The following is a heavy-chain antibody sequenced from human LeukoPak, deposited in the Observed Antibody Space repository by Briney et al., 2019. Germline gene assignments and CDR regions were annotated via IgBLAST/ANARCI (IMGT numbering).Heavy chain of an antibody. D-gene: IGHD3-3*01. V-gene: IGHV3-21*01. J-gene: IGHJ4*02. Sequence: GGSLRLSCAASGFTFNDYTMTWLRQAPGKGLEWVSSITGDCNYIFYADSVKGRFTISRDNAQNSLFLELNSLRGEDTAVYYCARERNFYYFDYWGQGALVTVSS. CDR3: ARERNFYYFDY. CDR1: GFTFNDYT. CDR2: ITGDCNYI.